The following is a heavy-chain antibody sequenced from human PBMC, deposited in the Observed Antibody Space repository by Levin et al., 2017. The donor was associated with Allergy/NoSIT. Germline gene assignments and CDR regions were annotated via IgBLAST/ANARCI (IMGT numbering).Heavy chain of an antibody. Sequence: ASVKVSCKASGGTFSSYAISWVRQAPGQGLEWMGGIIPIFGTANYAQKFQGRVTITADESTSTAYMELSSLRSEDTAVYYCARDGITGTTFYPERSYYYYGMDVWGQGTTVTVSS. D-gene: IGHD1-20*01. J-gene: IGHJ6*02. CDR1: GGTFSSYA. CDR3: ARDGITGTTFYPERSYYYYGMDV. V-gene: IGHV1-69*13. CDR2: IIPIFGTA.